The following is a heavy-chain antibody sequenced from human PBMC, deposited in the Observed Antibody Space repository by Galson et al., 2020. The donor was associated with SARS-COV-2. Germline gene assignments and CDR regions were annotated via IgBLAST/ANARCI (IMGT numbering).Heavy chain of an antibody. D-gene: IGHD3-10*01. CDR2: VSYNGDT. CDR1: GASISSSY. J-gene: IGHJ3*02. V-gene: IGHV4-59*08. Sequence: ASETLSLTCAVSGASISSSYWSWIRQPPGKGLEWLGHVSYNGDTHYNPSLQSRVTISADTSKNQFSLRVRSVTAADTAVYFCARHLKGPVWFGELFPGCALDIWGQGKLVSVSS. CDR3: ARHLKGPVWFGELFPGCALDI.